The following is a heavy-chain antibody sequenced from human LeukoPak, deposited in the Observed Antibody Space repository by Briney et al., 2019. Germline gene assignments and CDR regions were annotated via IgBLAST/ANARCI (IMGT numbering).Heavy chain of an antibody. Sequence: ASVKVSCKASGYTFTSYAINWVRQAPGQGLEWIGWINTNTGNPTYAQGFTGRFVFSLDTSVSTAYLQISSLKAEDTAVYYCARDRIYDTPSFDPWGQGTLVTVSS. CDR3: ARDRIYDTPSFDP. CDR2: INTNTGNP. D-gene: IGHD3-9*01. V-gene: IGHV7-4-1*02. J-gene: IGHJ5*02. CDR1: GYTFTSYA.